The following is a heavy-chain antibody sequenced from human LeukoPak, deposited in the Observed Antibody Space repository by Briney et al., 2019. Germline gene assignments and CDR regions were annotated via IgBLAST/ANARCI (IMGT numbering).Heavy chain of an antibody. CDR1: GGSISSGSYY. Sequence: SETLSLTCTVSGGSISSGSYYWSWIRQPAGKGLEWIGRIYTSGSTNYNPSLKSRVTMSVDTSKNQFSLKLSSVTAADTAVYYCARDHGCSGGSCSSFDPWGQGTLVTVSS. D-gene: IGHD2-15*01. J-gene: IGHJ5*02. CDR3: ARDHGCSGGSCSSFDP. CDR2: IYTSGST. V-gene: IGHV4-61*02.